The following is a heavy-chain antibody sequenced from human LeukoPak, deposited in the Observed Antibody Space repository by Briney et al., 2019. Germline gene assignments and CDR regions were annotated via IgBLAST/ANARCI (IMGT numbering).Heavy chain of an antibody. CDR2: INTNSGYT. D-gene: IGHD3-3*02. J-gene: IGHJ6*03. CDR3: ARTAFQFGDYFYYMDV. V-gene: IGHV1-8*03. CDR1: GYTFPTLD. Sequence: ASVKVSCQASGYTFPTLDINWVRQATGQGLEWMGWINTNSGYTGNAQKFQGRVTITRDTSISTAYIELSGLTSDDTAVYYCARTAFQFGDYFYYMDVWGTGTTVTVSS.